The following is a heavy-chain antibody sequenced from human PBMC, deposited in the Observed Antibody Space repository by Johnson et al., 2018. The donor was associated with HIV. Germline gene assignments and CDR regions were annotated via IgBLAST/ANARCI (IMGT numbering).Heavy chain of an antibody. Sequence: QVQLVESGGGVVRPGGSLRLSCATSGFTFYNYAMSWVRQTPGKGLEWVAFIRFDETIKYYGDSVKGRFTISRDNSKNTLYLQMNSLRADDTAVYYCAIGRGEFPRHAFDIWGQGTMVTVSS. CDR2: IRFDETIK. V-gene: IGHV3-30*02. CDR3: AIGRGEFPRHAFDI. D-gene: IGHD3-10*01. CDR1: GFTFYNYA. J-gene: IGHJ3*02.